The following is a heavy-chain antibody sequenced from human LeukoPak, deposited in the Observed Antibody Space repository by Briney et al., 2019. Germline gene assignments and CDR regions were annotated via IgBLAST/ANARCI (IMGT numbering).Heavy chain of an antibody. CDR3: ARRDYNLDY. CDR2: IKRDGGEK. Sequence: GGSLRLSCAASGFTFSIYGMSSVRQAPGKGLEWVANIKRDGGEKYYVDSVKGRFTISRDNAKNSLYLQMNSLRAEDTAVYYCARRDYNLDYRGRGHLVTVSS. J-gene: IGHJ4*02. CDR1: GFTFSIYG. D-gene: IGHD4-11*01. V-gene: IGHV3-7*01.